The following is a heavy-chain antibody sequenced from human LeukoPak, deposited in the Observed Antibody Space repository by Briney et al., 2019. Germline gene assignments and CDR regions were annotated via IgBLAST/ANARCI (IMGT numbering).Heavy chain of an antibody. CDR2: IYISGNT. V-gene: IGHV4-61*02. CDR1: GGSMSSGSYF. J-gene: IGHJ4*02. CDR3: ARGWGIAAAARLDY. D-gene: IGHD6-13*01. Sequence: ASETLSLTCTVSGGSMSSGSYFWNWIRQPAGRGLGWIGRIYISGNTDYNPSLKSRVRISVDTSKTQFSLKVYSVTAADTAVYYCARGWGIAAAARLDYWGQGTLVTVSS.